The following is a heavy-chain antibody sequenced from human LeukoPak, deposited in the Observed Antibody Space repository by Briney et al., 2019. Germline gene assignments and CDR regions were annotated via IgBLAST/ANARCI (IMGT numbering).Heavy chain of an antibody. V-gene: IGHV1-2*02. J-gene: IGHJ4*02. CDR2: INPNSGT. Sequence: ASVKVSCKASGYTFTDYYMHWVRQAPGQGLEWMGWINPNSGTKYAQKFQGRVTMTRDTSISTAYMELSRLRSDDAAVYYCAKDTGTFNLGDHWGQGTQVTVSS. CDR3: AKDTGTFNLGDH. D-gene: IGHD5-18*01. CDR1: GYTFTDYY.